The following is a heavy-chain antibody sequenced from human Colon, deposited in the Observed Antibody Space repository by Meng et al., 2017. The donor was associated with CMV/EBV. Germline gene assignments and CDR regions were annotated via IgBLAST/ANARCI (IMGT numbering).Heavy chain of an antibody. V-gene: IGHV4-39*07. CDR2: IYYSGST. Sequence: SETLSLTCTVSNGSITNSYCSWIRQPPGKGLEWIGSIYYSGSTYYNPSLKSRVTISVDTSKNQFSLKLSSVTAADTAVYYCARDHPITIFGVVIGWFDPWGQGTLVTVSS. D-gene: IGHD3-3*01. CDR1: NGSITNSY. CDR3: ARDHPITIFGVVIGWFDP. J-gene: IGHJ5*02.